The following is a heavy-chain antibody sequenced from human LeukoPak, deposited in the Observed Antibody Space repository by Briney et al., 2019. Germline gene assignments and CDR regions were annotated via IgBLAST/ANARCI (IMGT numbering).Heavy chain of an antibody. D-gene: IGHD3-16*01. J-gene: IGHJ6*02. CDR2: ISGSGGST. V-gene: IGHV3-23*01. Sequence: GGSLRLSCAASGFTFSSYAMSWVRQAPGKGLEWVSAISGSGGSTYYADSVKGRFTISRDNSKNTLYLQMSNLRAEDTAVYFCARGGGLEVWGQGATVTVSS. CDR3: ARGGGLEV. CDR1: GFTFSSYA.